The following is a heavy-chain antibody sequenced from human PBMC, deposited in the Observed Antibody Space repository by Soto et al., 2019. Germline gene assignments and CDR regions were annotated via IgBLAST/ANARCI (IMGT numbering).Heavy chain of an antibody. J-gene: IGHJ6*04. Sequence: QVQLVQSGAEVKKPGASVKVSCKASGYTFTSYGISWVRQAPGQGLEWMGWISAYNGNTNYAQKLQGRVTMTTDTSTSTDYMELRSLRSDDTAVYYCAREGGYSSSWYPYYYYGMDVWGKGTTVTVSS. V-gene: IGHV1-18*04. CDR2: ISAYNGNT. D-gene: IGHD6-13*01. CDR1: GYTFTSYG. CDR3: AREGGYSSSWYPYYYYGMDV.